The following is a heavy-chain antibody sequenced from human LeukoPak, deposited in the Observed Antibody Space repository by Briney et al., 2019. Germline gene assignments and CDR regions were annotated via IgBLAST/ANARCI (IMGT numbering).Heavy chain of an antibody. CDR3: AKDGGDNWNYWYYYYYYMDV. CDR2: ISYDGSNK. V-gene: IGHV3-30*18. Sequence: GSLRLSCAASGFTFSSYGMHWVRQAPGKGLEWVAVISYDGSNKYYADSVKGRFTISRDNSKNTLYLQMNSLRAEDTAVYYCAKDGGDNWNYWYYYYYYMDVWGKGTTVTVSS. CDR1: GFTFSSYG. D-gene: IGHD1-7*01. J-gene: IGHJ6*03.